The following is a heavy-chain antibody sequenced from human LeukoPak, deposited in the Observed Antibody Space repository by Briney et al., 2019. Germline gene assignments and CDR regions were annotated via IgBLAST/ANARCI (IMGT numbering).Heavy chain of an antibody. V-gene: IGHV3-7*05. CDR3: ARGGASGSYLHWFVP. D-gene: IGHD3-10*01. J-gene: IGHJ5*02. CDR1: GFTFNNYW. Sequence: GGSLRLSCAVSGFTFNNYWMSWVRQAPGKGLEWVANIKQDGSQKYYVDSVKGRFAISRDNTKNSLYLQMNTLRAEDTAVYYCARGGASGSYLHWFVPWGQRALVTVSS. CDR2: IKQDGSQK.